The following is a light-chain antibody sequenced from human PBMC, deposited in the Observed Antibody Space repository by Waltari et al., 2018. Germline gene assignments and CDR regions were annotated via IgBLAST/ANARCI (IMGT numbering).Light chain of an antibody. J-gene: IGKJ2*01. CDR2: GAS. Sequence: EMVLTQSPGTLSLSPGERATLSCRAIPSVSSSYLACYKHKPGPAPRLHIYGASSMATGIPDRFSGSGSGTDFTLTISRLEPEDFAVYYCQQYGSSPLYTFGQGTELEIK. V-gene: IGKV3-20*01. CDR1: PSVSSSY. CDR3: QQYGSSPLYT.